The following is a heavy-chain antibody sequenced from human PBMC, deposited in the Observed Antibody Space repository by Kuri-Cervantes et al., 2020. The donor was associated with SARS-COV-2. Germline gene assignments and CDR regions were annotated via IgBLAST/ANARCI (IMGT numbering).Heavy chain of an antibody. J-gene: IGHJ5*02. D-gene: IGHD1-26*01. CDR3: ARRYSGSYGSYWFDP. V-gene: IGHV1-2*02. CDR1: GYTFTGYY. Sequence: ASVKVSCKASGYTFTGYYMHWVRQAPGQGLEWMGWINPNSGGTNYAQKFQGRVTMTTDTSTSTAYMELRSLRSDDTAVYYCARRYSGSYGSYWFDPWGQGTLVTVSS. CDR2: INPNSGGT.